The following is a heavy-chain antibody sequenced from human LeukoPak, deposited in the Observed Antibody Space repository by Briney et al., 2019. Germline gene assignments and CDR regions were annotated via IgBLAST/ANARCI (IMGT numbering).Heavy chain of an antibody. J-gene: IGHJ6*04. CDR1: GGSISSYY. V-gene: IGHV4-59*01. Sequence: SETLSLTCTVSGGSISSYYWSWIRQPPGKGLEWIGYLYYSGRTNYTPSLKSLVTISVDTSKNPFSLKLSSVTAADTAVYYCARESRLGVMNVWGKGTTVTVSS. CDR3: ARESRLGVMNV. CDR2: LYYSGRT.